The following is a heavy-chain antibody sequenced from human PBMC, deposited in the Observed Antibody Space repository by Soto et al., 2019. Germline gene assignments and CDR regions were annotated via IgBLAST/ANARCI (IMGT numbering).Heavy chain of an antibody. V-gene: IGHV1-18*01. CDR3: ARGRSSGSYYYYGMDV. D-gene: IGHD1-26*01. Sequence: ASVKVSCKASGYTFTSYGISWVRQAPGQGLEWMGWISAYNGNTNYAQKLQGRVTMTTDTSTSTAYMELRSLRSDDTAVYYCARGRSSGSYYYYGMDVWGQGTTVTVSS. CDR2: ISAYNGNT. J-gene: IGHJ6*02. CDR1: GYTFTSYG.